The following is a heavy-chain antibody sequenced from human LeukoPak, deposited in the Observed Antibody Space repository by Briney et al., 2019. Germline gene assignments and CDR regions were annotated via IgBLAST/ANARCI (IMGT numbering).Heavy chain of an antibody. CDR1: GGSISSGSYY. CDR2: IYYSGST. Sequence: SETLSLTCTVSGGSISSGSYYWSWIRQPAGKGLEWIGSIYYSGSTYYNPSLKSRVTISVDTSKNQFSLKLSSVTAADTAVYYCAREEGGITMVRGVIREFWGQGTLVTVSS. J-gene: IGHJ4*02. CDR3: AREEGGITMVRGVIREF. D-gene: IGHD3-10*01. V-gene: IGHV4-39*07.